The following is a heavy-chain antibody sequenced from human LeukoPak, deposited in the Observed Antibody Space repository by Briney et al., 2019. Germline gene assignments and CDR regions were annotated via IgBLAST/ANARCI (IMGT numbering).Heavy chain of an antibody. V-gene: IGHV3-21*01. CDR3: ASEVLWFGEGKNP. CDR1: GFTFNTYK. J-gene: IGHJ5*02. CDR2: ISRSSDYI. Sequence: GGSLRLSCSASGFTFNTYKMIWVRQAPGKGLEWVSSISRSSDYIYYADSVKGRFTVSRDNAKTSLYLQMNSLRAEDTAVYYCASEVLWFGEGKNPWGQGTLVTVSS. D-gene: IGHD3-10*01.